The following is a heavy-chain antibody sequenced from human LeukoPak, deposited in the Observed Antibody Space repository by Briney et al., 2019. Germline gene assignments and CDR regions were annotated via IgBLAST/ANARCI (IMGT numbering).Heavy chain of an antibody. Sequence: GGSLRLSCAASGFSFSVYAMNWVRQAPGKGLEWVSSFGGSGGGPWHTASVKGRFSISRDNSKNTLYLQMSSLSDEDTALYYCAKARGATVNDPADYWGQGILVTVSS. CDR2: FGGSGGGP. J-gene: IGHJ4*02. CDR1: GFSFSVYA. V-gene: IGHV3-23*01. D-gene: IGHD1-26*01. CDR3: AKARGATVNDPADY.